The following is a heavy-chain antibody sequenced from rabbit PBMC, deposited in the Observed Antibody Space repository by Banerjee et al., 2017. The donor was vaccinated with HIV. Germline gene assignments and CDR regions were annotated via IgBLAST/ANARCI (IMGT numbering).Heavy chain of an antibody. D-gene: IGHD7-1*01. Sequence: QEQLEESGGDLVKPEGSLTLTCTASGFSFSDKYVMCWVRQAPGKGLEWIACINTSSGSTYYASWAKGRFTISKTSSTTVTLQMTSLTAADTATYFCTTELTGNVNFWGPGTLVTVS. V-gene: IGHV1S45*01. CDR2: INTSSGST. CDR3: TTELTGNVNF. CDR1: GFSFSDKYV. J-gene: IGHJ3*01.